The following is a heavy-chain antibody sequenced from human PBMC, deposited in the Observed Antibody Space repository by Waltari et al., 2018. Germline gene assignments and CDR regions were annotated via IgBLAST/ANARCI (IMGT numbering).Heavy chain of an antibody. V-gene: IGHV4-30-4*08. D-gene: IGHD3-10*01. CDR2: IYYSGST. Sequence: QVQLQESGPGLVKPSQTLSLTCTVSGGSISSGAYYWSWIRQPPGKGLEWIGYIYYSGSTYYNPSLKSRVTISVDTSKNQFSLKLSSVTAADTAVYYCARGGWGSGSCIDYWGQGTLVTVSS. CDR1: GGSISSGAYY. CDR3: ARGGWGSGSCIDY. J-gene: IGHJ4*02.